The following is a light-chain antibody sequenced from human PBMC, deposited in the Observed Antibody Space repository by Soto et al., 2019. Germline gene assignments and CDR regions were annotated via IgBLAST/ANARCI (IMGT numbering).Light chain of an antibody. CDR2: EAS. V-gene: IGKV3-11*01. J-gene: IGKJ4*01. Sequence: EIVLTQSPATLSLSPGERATLSCRASQKIGTFLAWYQQKPGQAPRLLFYEASNRATGVPPRFSGSGSGTDFTLTISSLEPEDLAVYYCQHRFNWPLAFGGGTKVEIK. CDR3: QHRFNWPLA. CDR1: QKIGTF.